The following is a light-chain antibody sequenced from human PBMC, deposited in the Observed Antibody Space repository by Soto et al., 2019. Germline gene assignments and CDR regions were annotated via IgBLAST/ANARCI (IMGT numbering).Light chain of an antibody. CDR3: QQFGSSPGFT. CDR1: QSINSRY. V-gene: IGKV3-20*01. Sequence: EIVLTQSQGTISLSPGERATLSCRASQSINSRYLAWYQQKPGQAPRLLIYGASSRATGIPDRFSGSGSGTDVTLTIIRLEPDDFAVYYCQQFGSSPGFTFLPGNKVDIK. CDR2: GAS. J-gene: IGKJ3*01.